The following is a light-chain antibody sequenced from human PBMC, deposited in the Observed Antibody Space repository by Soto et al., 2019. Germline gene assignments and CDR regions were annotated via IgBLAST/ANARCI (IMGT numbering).Light chain of an antibody. Sequence: QSALTQPASVSGSVGQSITISCTGTSSDVGTYNLVSWYLHHPGKAPKLLIFEGTRRPSGVSDRFSGSRSGNTASLTVSGLQAEDETYYYCCSYAGSSSYVFGTGTKLTVL. CDR3: CSYAGSSSYV. CDR2: EGT. CDR1: SSDVGTYNL. V-gene: IGLV2-23*01. J-gene: IGLJ1*01.